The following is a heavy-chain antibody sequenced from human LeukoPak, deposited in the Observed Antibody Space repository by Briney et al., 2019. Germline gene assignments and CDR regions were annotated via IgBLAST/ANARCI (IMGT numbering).Heavy chain of an antibody. CDR3: ARGGYSGKDYNN. CDR2: IYHSGST. D-gene: IGHD5-12*01. V-gene: IGHV4-59*01. CDR1: GGSMNTYY. Sequence: SEALSLTCTVSGGSMNTYYWTWIRQPPGKGLEWIGYIYHSGSTKYNPFLKSRVTISVDTSKNQFSLNLSPVTAADTAVYYCARGGYSGKDYNNWGQGTLVTVSS. J-gene: IGHJ4*02.